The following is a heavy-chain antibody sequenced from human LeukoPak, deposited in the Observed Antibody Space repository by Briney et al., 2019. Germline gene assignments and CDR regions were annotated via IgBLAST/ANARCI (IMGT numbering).Heavy chain of an antibody. CDR3: ARDPAIQTWLSAYYFDY. Sequence: HSGGSLRLSGAASGFTFSSNWMHWVRQAPGNGLEWVSHISPDARTITYADFVKGRFTISRDNARNSLYLQMNSLRAEDTAVYYCARDPAIQTWLSAYYFDYWGQGTLVTVSS. J-gene: IGHJ4*02. V-gene: IGHV3-74*01. CDR1: GFTFSSNW. CDR2: ISPDARTI. D-gene: IGHD3-22*01.